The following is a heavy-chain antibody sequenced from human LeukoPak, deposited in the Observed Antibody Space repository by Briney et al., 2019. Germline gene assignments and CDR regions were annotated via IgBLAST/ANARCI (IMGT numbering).Heavy chain of an antibody. CDR1: GFTFSTYS. CDR3: ARDLDY. J-gene: IGHJ4*02. V-gene: IGHV3-7*05. Sequence: SGGSLRLSCAASGFTFSTYSMNWVRQAPGKGLEWVANIKQDGSEKYYVDSVKGRFTISRDNAKNSLYLQMNSLRAEDTAVYYCARDLDYWGQGTLVTVSS. CDR2: IKQDGSEK.